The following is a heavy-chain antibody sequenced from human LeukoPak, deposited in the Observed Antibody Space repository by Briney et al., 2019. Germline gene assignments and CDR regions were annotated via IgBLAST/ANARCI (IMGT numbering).Heavy chain of an antibody. CDR3: ARGRSRERAYGMDV. CDR2: ISYDGSNK. Sequence: PGGSLRFSCAASGFTFNSYEMHWVRQAPGKGLEWVAVISYDGSNKYYADFVKGRFTFSRDNSKNTVHLQMNSLRAEDTAVYYCARGRSRERAYGMDVWGPGTTVTVSS. J-gene: IGHJ6*02. CDR1: GFTFNSYE. V-gene: IGHV3-30-3*01. D-gene: IGHD6-6*01.